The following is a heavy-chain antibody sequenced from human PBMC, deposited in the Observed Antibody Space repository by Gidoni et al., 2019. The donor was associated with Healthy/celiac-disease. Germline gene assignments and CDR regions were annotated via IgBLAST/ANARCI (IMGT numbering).Heavy chain of an antibody. Sequence: GGSLRLSCAASGFTFSSYEMNWVRQAPGKGLEWVSYISSSGSTIYYADSVKGRFTISRDNAKNSLYLQMNSLRAEDTAVYYCARELSGSPQGYYYYGMDVWGQGTTVTVSS. D-gene: IGHD3-10*01. CDR3: ARELSGSPQGYYYYGMDV. J-gene: IGHJ6*02. V-gene: IGHV3-48*03. CDR1: GFTFSSYE. CDR2: ISSSGSTI.